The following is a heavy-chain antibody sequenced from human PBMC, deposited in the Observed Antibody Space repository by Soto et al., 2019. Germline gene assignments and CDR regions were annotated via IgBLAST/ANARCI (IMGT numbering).Heavy chain of an antibody. V-gene: IGHV1-3*05. D-gene: IGHD6-19*01. J-gene: IGHJ4*02. CDR3: ARAVAVAAALDY. CDR2: INAGNGNT. CDR1: VYTFTGYA. Sequence: QVQLGQSGAEEKKPGASVKVSCKASVYTFTGYAMHWVRQAPGQRLEWMGWINAGNGNTKYSQKCQGRVTITRNTTACTAYRELRALGSEDTAVYYCARAVAVAAALDYWGQGTLVTVSS.